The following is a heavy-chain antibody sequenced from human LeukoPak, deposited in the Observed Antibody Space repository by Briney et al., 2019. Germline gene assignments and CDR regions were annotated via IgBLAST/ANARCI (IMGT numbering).Heavy chain of an antibody. Sequence: PGGSLRLSCAASGFILSTYEMNWVRQAPGKGLEWVSHMSSSGDTRDYADYADSVKGRFTISRDNAKNSLYLQMNSLRAEDTAVYYCARAHLYYYYGMDVWGQGTTVTVSS. V-gene: IGHV3-48*03. CDR3: ARAHLYYYYGMDV. J-gene: IGHJ6*02. CDR1: GFILSTYE. CDR2: MSSSGDTRDYA.